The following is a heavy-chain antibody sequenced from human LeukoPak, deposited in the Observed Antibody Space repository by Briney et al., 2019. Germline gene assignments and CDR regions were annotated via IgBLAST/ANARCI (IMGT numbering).Heavy chain of an antibody. CDR1: GFTFSTYS. CDR3: ARSTNWKMYYFDY. Sequence: GGSLRLSCAASGFTFSTYSMSWIRQAPGQGLEWVSYISSSGSTIYYADSVKGRFTISRDNPKNSLYLQMNNLKAEDTAVYYCARSTNWKMYYFDYWGQGTLVTVSS. J-gene: IGHJ4*02. D-gene: IGHD1-1*01. CDR2: ISSSGSTI. V-gene: IGHV3-11*01.